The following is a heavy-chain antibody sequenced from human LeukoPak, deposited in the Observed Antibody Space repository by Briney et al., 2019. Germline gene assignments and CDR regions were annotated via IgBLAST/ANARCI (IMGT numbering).Heavy chain of an antibody. CDR2: INPSGGST. CDR1: GYTFTTYF. J-gene: IGHJ4*02. D-gene: IGHD1-26*01. CDR3: ARDAWLVGATNLYYFDH. Sequence: ASVKVSCKASGYTFTTYFMHWVRQAPGQGLEWMGIINPSGGSTNYAQKFQGRVTMTSDTSTSTVYMELRSLRSEDTAVYYCARDAWLVGATNLYYFDHWGQGTLVTVSS. V-gene: IGHV1-46*01.